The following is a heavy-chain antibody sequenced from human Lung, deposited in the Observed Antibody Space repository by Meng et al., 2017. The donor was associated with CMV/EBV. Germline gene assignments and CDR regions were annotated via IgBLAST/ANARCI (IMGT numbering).Heavy chain of an antibody. CDR1: GYTFITYY. CDR2: INPDGGTT. D-gene: IGHD3-22*01. CDR3: ARDLVGYDAFDV. V-gene: IGHV1-46*01. J-gene: IGHJ3*01. Sequence: ASVXVSCKASGYTFITYYIHWVRQAPGQGLEWMGRINPDGGTTTYSQKFQGGVTLISDTSTNTVYMELSRLRYEDTAVYYCARDLVGYDAFDVWCQGTMVTVSS.